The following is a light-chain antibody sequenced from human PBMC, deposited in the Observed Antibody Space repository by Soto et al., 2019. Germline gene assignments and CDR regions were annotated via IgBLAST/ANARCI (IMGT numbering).Light chain of an antibody. V-gene: IGKV3-20*01. Sequence: EIVLTQSPGTLSLSPGERATLSCRASQSVSSSYLAWYQQKPGQAPRLLIYGASSRPTGIPDRFSGSGSGTDFTLTISRLEPEDFAVYYCQQYDSSSTFGQGTRLENK. CDR3: QQYDSSST. CDR1: QSVSSSY. J-gene: IGKJ5*01. CDR2: GAS.